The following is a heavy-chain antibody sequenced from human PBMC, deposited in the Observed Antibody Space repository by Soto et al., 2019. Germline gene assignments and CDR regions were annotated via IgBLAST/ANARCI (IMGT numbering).Heavy chain of an antibody. D-gene: IGHD1-20*01. Sequence: LRLSCAASGFTFSSYGMHWVRQAPGKGLEWVAVIWYDGSNKYYADSVKGRFTISRDNSKNTLYLQMNSLRAEDTAVYYCARVLGITGTLDYWGQGTLVPSPQ. CDR2: IWYDGSNK. J-gene: IGHJ4*02. CDR3: ARVLGITGTLDY. V-gene: IGHV3-33*01. CDR1: GFTFSSYG.